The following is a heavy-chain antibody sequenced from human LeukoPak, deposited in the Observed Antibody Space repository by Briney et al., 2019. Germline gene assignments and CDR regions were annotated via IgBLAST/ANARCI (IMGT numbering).Heavy chain of an antibody. CDR2: IASDGRDK. D-gene: IGHD2-15*01. CDR1: GFTFSSYA. Sequence: GGSLRLSCAASGFTFSSYAMHWVRQAPGRGLEWVAVIASDGRDKPCTDSVKGRFTISRDNSKNTLYLEMHSLKSEDTAVYYCTALGYPQYFDDWGQGSQVTVSS. CDR3: TALGYPQYFDD. V-gene: IGHV3-30*03. J-gene: IGHJ4*02.